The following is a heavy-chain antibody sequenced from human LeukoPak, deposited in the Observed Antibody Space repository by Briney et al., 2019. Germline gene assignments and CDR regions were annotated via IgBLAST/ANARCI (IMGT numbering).Heavy chain of an antibody. CDR3: ARVLGRYSGYDLHP. V-gene: IGHV4-59*01. CDR1: GGSISSYY. Sequence: SETPSLTCTVSGGSISSYYWSWIRQPPGKGLEWIGYIYYSGSTNYNPSLKSRVTISVDTSKNQFSLKLSSVTAADTAVYYCARVLGRYSGYDLHPWGQGTLVTVSS. CDR2: IYYSGST. D-gene: IGHD5-12*01. J-gene: IGHJ5*02.